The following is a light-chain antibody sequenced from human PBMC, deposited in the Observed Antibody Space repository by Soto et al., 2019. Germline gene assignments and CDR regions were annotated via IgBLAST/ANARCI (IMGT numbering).Light chain of an antibody. Sequence: EIVMTQSRATLSFSRVERATLSCRASQSVSSNLAWYQQKPGQAPRLLIYGASTRATGIPARFSGSGSGTEFTLTISSLQSEDFAVYYCQQYNNWPGTFGQGTKVDIK. V-gene: IGKV3-15*01. J-gene: IGKJ1*01. CDR2: GAS. CDR1: QSVSSN. CDR3: QQYNNWPGT.